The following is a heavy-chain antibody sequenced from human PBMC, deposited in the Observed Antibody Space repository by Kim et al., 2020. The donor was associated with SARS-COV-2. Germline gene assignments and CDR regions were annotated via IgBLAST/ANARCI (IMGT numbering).Heavy chain of an antibody. Sequence: GGSLRLSCAASGFIFSNYAMSWVRQTPGKGLEWVSTISAAGDTTEYADSVKGRFTISRDKSDDTLYLHMSSLRAEDTAVYYCAKRIKWELQWPDYFDHWG. CDR1: GFIFSNYA. V-gene: IGHV3-23*01. D-gene: IGHD1-26*01. CDR2: ISAAGDTT. CDR3: AKRIKWELQWPDYFDH. J-gene: IGHJ4*01.